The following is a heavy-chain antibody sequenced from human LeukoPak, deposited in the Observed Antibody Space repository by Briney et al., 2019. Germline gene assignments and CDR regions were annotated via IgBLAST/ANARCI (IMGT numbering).Heavy chain of an antibody. CDR1: GGSFSGYY. D-gene: IGHD6-13*01. CDR3: ARARIAATYYYYYYMDV. V-gene: IGHV4-34*01. Sequence: SETLSLTCAVYGGSFSGYYWSWIRQPPGKGLEWIGEINHSGSTNYNPSLKSRVTISVDTSKNQFSLKLSSVTAADTAVYYCARARIAATYYYYYYMDVWGKGTTVTVSS. CDR2: INHSGST. J-gene: IGHJ6*03.